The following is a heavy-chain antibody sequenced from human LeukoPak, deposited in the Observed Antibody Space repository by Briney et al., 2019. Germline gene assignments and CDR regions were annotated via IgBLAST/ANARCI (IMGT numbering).Heavy chain of an antibody. CDR2: IYTSEST. Sequence: SETLSLTCTVSGGSISSFFWSWIRQPAGEGLEWIGRIYTSESTYYTPSLKSRVTISLDTSKNQFSLSLRSVTAADTAVYYCAREDIYAKWFDPWGQGTLVTVSS. CDR3: AREDIYAKWFDP. D-gene: IGHD5-12*01. J-gene: IGHJ5*02. V-gene: IGHV4-4*07. CDR1: GGSISSFF.